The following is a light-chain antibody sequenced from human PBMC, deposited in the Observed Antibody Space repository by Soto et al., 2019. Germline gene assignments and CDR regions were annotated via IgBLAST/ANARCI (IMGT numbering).Light chain of an antibody. J-gene: IGKJ4*01. Sequence: DIQMTQSPSYLSASVGDRVTITCRASQSISSYLNWYQQKPGKAPKLLIYAASILQSGVPSGFGGSGFGTDFTLTISSLRAEDFATYFCQQVKSYPSTFGGGTKVDI. CDR3: QQVKSYPST. V-gene: IGKV1-39*01. CDR1: QSISSY. CDR2: AAS.